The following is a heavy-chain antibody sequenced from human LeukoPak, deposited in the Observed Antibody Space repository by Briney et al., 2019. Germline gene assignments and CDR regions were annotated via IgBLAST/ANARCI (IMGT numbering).Heavy chain of an antibody. Sequence: GGSLRLSCAASGFTVSTNYMSWVRQAPGKGLEWVSVIYSGGGTYYADSVKGRFTISRDNSKNTLYLQMNSLRAEDTAVYYCARSPRWGYFDYWGQGTLVTASS. D-gene: IGHD4-23*01. CDR2: IYSGGGT. CDR1: GFTVSTNY. J-gene: IGHJ4*02. V-gene: IGHV3-53*01. CDR3: ARSPRWGYFDY.